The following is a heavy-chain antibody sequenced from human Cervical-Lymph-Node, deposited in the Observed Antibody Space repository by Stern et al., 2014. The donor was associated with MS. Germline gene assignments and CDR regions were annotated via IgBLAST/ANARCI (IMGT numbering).Heavy chain of an antibody. J-gene: IGHJ4*02. CDR3: ARRGPCSASTCTFDF. CDR1: GFSLTTTGMG. Sequence: QITLKESGPTLLKPTQTLTLTCTFSGFSLTTTGMGVGWIRQPPGKALEWLGLIYWDDDKRYSPSLNSRLTVTKDTSKNQVVLTMTNMDPVDTGTYYCARRGPCSASTCTFDFWGQGALVSVSS. CDR2: IYWDDDK. V-gene: IGHV2-5*02. D-gene: IGHD2-15*01.